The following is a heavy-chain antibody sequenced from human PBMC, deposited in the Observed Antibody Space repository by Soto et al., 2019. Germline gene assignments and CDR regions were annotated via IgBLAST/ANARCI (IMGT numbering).Heavy chain of an antibody. V-gene: IGHV4-30-4*01. Sequence: SETLSLTCTVSGGSISSGDYYWSWIREPPGKGLEWIGYIYYSGSTFYNRSLESRVTISVDTPKNHFSLKLSAVTAADTAVYYCVRGNEDIVPSIQLWYYFDYWGQRARIAVSS. CDR3: VRGNEDIVPSIQLWYYFDY. CDR2: IYYSGST. D-gene: IGHD5-18*01. CDR1: GGSISSGDYY. J-gene: IGHJ4*02.